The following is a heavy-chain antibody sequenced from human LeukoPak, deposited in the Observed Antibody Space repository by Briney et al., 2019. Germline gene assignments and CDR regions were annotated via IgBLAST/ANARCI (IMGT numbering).Heavy chain of an antibody. CDR3: AGGYCSSTSCYVSDY. J-gene: IGHJ4*02. CDR2: IIPIFDTA. V-gene: IGHV1-69*06. Sequence: GASVKVSCKASGGTFSSYAISWVRQAPGQGLEWMGGIIPIFDTANYAQKFQGRVTITADKSTSTAYMELSSLRSEDTAVYYCAGGYCSSTSCYVSDYWGQGTLVTVSS. D-gene: IGHD2-2*01. CDR1: GGTFSSYA.